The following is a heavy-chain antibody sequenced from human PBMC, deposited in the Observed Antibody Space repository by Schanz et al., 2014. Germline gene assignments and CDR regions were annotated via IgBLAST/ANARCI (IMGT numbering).Heavy chain of an antibody. J-gene: IGHJ4*02. CDR3: ANNWNLDY. D-gene: IGHD1-20*01. CDR1: GFTFSSYS. CDR2: ISGRDGST. V-gene: IGHV3-23*04. Sequence: EVQLVESGGGLVQPGGSLRLSCAASGFTFSSYSMNWVRQAPGKGLEWVSAISGRDGSTYSDSVRGRFTISRDNSKNTLYLQMNSLRAEDTAVYYCANNWNLDYWGQGTLVTVSS.